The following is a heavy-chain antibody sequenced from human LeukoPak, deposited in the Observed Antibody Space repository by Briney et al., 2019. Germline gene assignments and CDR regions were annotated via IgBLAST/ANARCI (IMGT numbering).Heavy chain of an antibody. Sequence: GGSLRLSCAASGFTFSNYWMHWVRQAPGKGLVWVSRIISDGSSAYYADSVKGRFTISRDNAKNTLYLQMNSLRAEDTAVYYCASELREGYWGQGTLSPSPQ. D-gene: IGHD1-26*01. CDR3: ASELREGY. CDR2: IISDGSSA. V-gene: IGHV3-74*01. CDR1: GFTFSNYW. J-gene: IGHJ4*02.